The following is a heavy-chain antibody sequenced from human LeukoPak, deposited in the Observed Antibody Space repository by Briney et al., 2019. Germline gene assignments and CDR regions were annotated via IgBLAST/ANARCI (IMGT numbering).Heavy chain of an antibody. CDR3: ARLAVPHSDCSSTSCYFDY. D-gene: IGHD2-2*01. CDR2: ISAYNGNT. Sequence: EASVKVSCKASGYTFTSYGISWVRQAPGQGLEWMGWISAYNGNTNYAQKLQGRVTMTTDTSTSTAYMELRSLRSDDTAVYYCARLAVPHSDCSSTSCYFDYWGQGTLVTASS. V-gene: IGHV1-18*01. CDR1: GYTFTSYG. J-gene: IGHJ4*02.